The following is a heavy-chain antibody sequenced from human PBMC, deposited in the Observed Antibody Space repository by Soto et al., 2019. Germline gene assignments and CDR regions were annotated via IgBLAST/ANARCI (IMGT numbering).Heavy chain of an antibody. CDR3: ARENPLDGDYSGVYFDL. CDR2: ISYDGSNK. D-gene: IGHD4-17*01. V-gene: IGHV3-30-3*01. Sequence: PGGSLRLSCAASGFTFSSYAMHWARQTPGKGLEWVAVISYDGSNKYYADSVKGRFTISRDNSKNTLYLQMNSLRAEDTAVYYCARENPLDGDYSGVYFDLSGRATLVTVSS. CDR1: GFTFSSYA. J-gene: IGHJ2*01.